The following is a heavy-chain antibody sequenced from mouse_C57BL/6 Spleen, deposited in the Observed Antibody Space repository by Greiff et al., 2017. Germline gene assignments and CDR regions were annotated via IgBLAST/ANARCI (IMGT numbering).Heavy chain of an antibody. CDR2: IDPGDGDT. CDR3: AICRLTTIVDTDV. D-gene: IGHD1-1*01. CDR1: GFNFKDYY. Sequence: VQLLQSGAELVKPGASVKLSCTASGFNFKDYYMPWVKQRTEQGLEWIGRIDPGDGDTNYAQKFKGKATITADTSSNTAYMQLSSLTSADTADYYRAICRLTTIVDTDVWGTGTTVTVSS. J-gene: IGHJ1*03. V-gene: IGHV14-2*01.